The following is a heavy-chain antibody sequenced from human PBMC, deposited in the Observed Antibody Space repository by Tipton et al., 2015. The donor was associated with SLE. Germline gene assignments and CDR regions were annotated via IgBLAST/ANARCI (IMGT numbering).Heavy chain of an antibody. CDR1: GGSISDYY. CDR3: ARHAFWPGNKKNPDNWFHP. V-gene: IGHV4-59*08. CDR2: MFFNGNT. J-gene: IGHJ5*02. Sequence: TLSLTCTVSGGSISDYYWNWIRQSPGKGLEWIGYMFFNGNTHYPPTLNPSLKSRVTISGDISKNQFSLKLTSVTAADTAVYYCARHAFWPGNKKNPDNWFHPWGQGALVTVSS. D-gene: IGHD2/OR15-2a*01.